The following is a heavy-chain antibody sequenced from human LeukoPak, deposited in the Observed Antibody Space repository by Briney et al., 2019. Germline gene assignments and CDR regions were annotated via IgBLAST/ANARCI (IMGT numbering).Heavy chain of an antibody. D-gene: IGHD3-22*01. V-gene: IGHV3-64*01. CDR3: ATYYYDSGGFHFHH. CDR1: GFTFRSYG. CDR2: ISSNGGRT. J-gene: IGHJ1*01. Sequence: GGSLRLSCAASGFTFRSYGMHWVRQPPGKGLEYVSAISSNGGRTYYANSVKGRFTISRDNSRNTLYLQMGSLRAEDMAVYYCATYYYDSGGFHFHHWGQGTLVTVSS.